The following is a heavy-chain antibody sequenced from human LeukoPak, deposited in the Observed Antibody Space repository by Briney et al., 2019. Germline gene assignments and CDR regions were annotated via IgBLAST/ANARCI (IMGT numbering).Heavy chain of an antibody. CDR2: ITSYNGNT. Sequence: ASVKVSCKASGYTFTSYSINWVRQAPGQGLEWMGWITSYNGNTNYAHKLQGRVTMTTDTSTSTAYMELRSLRSEDTAVYYCARAPRFLEWPPYYFDYWGQGTLVTVSS. CDR3: ARAPRFLEWPPYYFDY. V-gene: IGHV1-18*01. CDR1: GYTFTSYS. D-gene: IGHD3-3*01. J-gene: IGHJ4*02.